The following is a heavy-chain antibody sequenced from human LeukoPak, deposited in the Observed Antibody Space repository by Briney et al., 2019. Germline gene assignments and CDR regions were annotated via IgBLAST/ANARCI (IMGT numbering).Heavy chain of an antibody. V-gene: IGHV1-2*02. D-gene: IGHD3-22*01. CDR1: GYTFTGYY. Sequence: ASVKVSCKASGYTFTGYYMHWVRQAPGQGLECMGWINPNSGGTNYAQKFQGRVTMTRDTSISTAYMELSRLRSDDTAVYYCARLLRKYYDSSCTPDYWGQGTLVTVSS. CDR2: INPNSGGT. J-gene: IGHJ4*02. CDR3: ARLLRKYYDSSCTPDY.